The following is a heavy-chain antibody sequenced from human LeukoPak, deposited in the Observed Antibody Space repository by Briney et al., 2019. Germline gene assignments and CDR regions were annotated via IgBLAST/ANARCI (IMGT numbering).Heavy chain of an antibody. Sequence: QPGGSLRLSCAASGFTFSSYGMHWVRQAPGKGLEWVAFIRYDGSNKYYADSVKGRFTISRDNSKNTLYLQMNSLRAEDTAVYYCAKDVSSWGPRGVFDYWGQGTLVTVSS. J-gene: IGHJ4*02. CDR1: GFTFSSYG. D-gene: IGHD6-13*01. V-gene: IGHV3-30*02. CDR3: AKDVSSWGPRGVFDY. CDR2: IRYDGSNK.